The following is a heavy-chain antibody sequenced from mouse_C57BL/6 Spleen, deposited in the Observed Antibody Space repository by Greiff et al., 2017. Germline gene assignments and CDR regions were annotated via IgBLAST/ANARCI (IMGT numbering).Heavy chain of an antibody. Sequence: VKLMESGAELMQPGASVKLSCKATGYTFTGYWLEWVQQRPGHGLEWIGEILPGSGSTNYNEKFKGKATFPADTSSNTAYIQLSSLSTEDAAIYYCSRRVIYYCGRDYFDYRGQGTTLTVS. J-gene: IGHJ2*01. CDR1: GYTFTGYW. CDR3: SRRVIYYCGRDYFDY. V-gene: IGHV1-9*01. CDR2: ILPGSGST. D-gene: IGHD1-1*01.